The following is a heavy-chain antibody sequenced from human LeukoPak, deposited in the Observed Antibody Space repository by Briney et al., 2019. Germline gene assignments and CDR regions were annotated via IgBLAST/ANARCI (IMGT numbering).Heavy chain of an antibody. Sequence: GEALRLSCEASALTFDDYAMHWVRQAPGKGLEWVAVVSYDGSNTFYADSVKGRISISRHNSKNPLSLHMNSLRDEDTAVYYCANLGGPGTRYYYDSRSDYWGQGTLVTVSS. J-gene: IGHJ4*02. CDR3: ANLGGPGTRYYYDSRSDY. D-gene: IGHD3-22*01. CDR1: ALTFDDYA. CDR2: VSYDGSNT. V-gene: IGHV3-30*04.